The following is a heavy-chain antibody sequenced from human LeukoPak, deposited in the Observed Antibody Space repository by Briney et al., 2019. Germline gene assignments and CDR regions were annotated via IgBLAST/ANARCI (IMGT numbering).Heavy chain of an antibody. CDR2: IYTSGRT. Sequence: SETLSLTCTVSGGSISSYYWSWIRQPAGKGLEWIGRIYTSGRTDYNPSLKSRVTISKDTSKNEFSLKLSSVTAADTAVYYCARDSPPAYCSGGSCYFDYWGQGTLVTVSS. D-gene: IGHD2-15*01. V-gene: IGHV4-4*07. CDR3: ARDSPPAYCSGGSCYFDY. CDR1: GGSISSYY. J-gene: IGHJ4*02.